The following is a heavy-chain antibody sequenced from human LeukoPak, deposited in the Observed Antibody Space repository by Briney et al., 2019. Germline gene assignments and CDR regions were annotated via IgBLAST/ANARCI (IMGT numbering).Heavy chain of an antibody. V-gene: IGHV4-30-4*08. CDR1: GGSINSGNYY. CDR3: ARDLLGYGDYVS. J-gene: IGHJ5*02. D-gene: IGHD4-17*01. CDR2: IYYSGGT. Sequence: SETLSLTCTVSGGSINSGNYYWTWIRQPPGKGLEWIGNIYYSGGTYYNPSLRGRVTISVDTSKNQFSLKLNSVTAADTAVYYCARDLLGYGDYVSWGQGALVTVSS.